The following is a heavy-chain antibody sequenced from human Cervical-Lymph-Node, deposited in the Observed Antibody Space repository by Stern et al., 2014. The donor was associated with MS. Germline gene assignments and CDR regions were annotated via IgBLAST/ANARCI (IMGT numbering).Heavy chain of an antibody. CDR1: GFIFSNSA. D-gene: IGHD3-16*01. CDR2: ITFDGSSR. CDR3: ASGTSNEFGPFDM. J-gene: IGHJ3*02. Sequence: VQLVESGGGAVQPGRSLRLSCAASGFIFSNSAMHWVRQAPGKGLEGVSTITFDGSSRYYTDSVKGRFTISRVNSENTLSLQLNTPRPDDTAVYYCASGTSNEFGPFDMWGQGAMVTVSS. V-gene: IGHV3-30*04.